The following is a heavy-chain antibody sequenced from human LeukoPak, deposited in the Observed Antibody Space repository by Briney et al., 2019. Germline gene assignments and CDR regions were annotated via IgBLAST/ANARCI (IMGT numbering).Heavy chain of an antibody. CDR1: GFTVSSNY. D-gene: IGHD2-2*01. J-gene: IGHJ5*02. V-gene: IGHV3-23*01. Sequence: GGSLRLSCAASGFTVSSNYMSWVRQAPGKGLEWVSAISGSGGSTYYADSVKGRFTISRDNSKNTLYLQMNSLRAEDTAVYYCAKGPGRYCSSTSCQQYNWFDPWGQGTLVTVSS. CDR2: ISGSGGST. CDR3: AKGPGRYCSSTSCQQYNWFDP.